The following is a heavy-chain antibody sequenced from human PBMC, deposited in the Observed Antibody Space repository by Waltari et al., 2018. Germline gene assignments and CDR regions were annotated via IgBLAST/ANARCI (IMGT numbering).Heavy chain of an antibody. Sequence: EVQLLESGGGLVQPGGSLRLSCAASGFTFSSYVMSWVRQASGKGLDWVSLISGSGGNTYYADSVKGRFTISRDNSKNTLYLQMNSLRVDDTAVYYCVIRSRAADGKGYFDYWGQGTQVTVSS. CDR3: VIRSRAADGKGYFDY. J-gene: IGHJ4*02. D-gene: IGHD6-13*01. V-gene: IGHV3-23*01. CDR1: GFTFSSYV. CDR2: ISGSGGNT.